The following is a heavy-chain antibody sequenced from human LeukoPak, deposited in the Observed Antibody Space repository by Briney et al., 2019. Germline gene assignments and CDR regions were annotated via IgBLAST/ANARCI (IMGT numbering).Heavy chain of an antibody. J-gene: IGHJ4*02. D-gene: IGHD5-12*01. CDR1: GYTFSNYG. Sequence: GASVKVSCKTSGYTFSNYGISWVRQAPGQGLEWMGWINVYNGNTRYAQKFQGRLTANTDTSTSTAFMELESLRPDDTAVYYCATDTGYSGYEAPDNWGQGTQVTVSS. V-gene: IGHV1-18*04. CDR2: INVYNGNT. CDR3: ATDTGYSGYEAPDN.